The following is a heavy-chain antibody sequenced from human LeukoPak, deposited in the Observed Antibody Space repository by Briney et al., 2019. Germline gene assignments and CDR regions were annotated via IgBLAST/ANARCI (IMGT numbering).Heavy chain of an antibody. CDR2: ISSSSSYI. CDR1: GFTFSSYS. Sequence: KPGGSLRLSCAASGFTFSSYSMNWVRQAPGKGLEWVSSISSSSSYIYYADSVKGRFTISRDNAKNPLYLQMNSLRAEDTAVYYCARDRREQLVSFDYWGQGTLVTVSS. D-gene: IGHD6-6*01. CDR3: ARDRREQLVSFDY. V-gene: IGHV3-21*01. J-gene: IGHJ4*02.